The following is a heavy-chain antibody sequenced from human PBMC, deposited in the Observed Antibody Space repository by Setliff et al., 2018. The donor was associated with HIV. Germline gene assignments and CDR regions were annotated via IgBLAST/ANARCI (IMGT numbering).Heavy chain of an antibody. CDR2: IHYSGST. CDR1: GGSIRSH. CDR3: ARVDRVESAFDI. J-gene: IGHJ3*02. V-gene: IGHV4-59*11. Sequence: SETLSLTCSVSGGSIRSHWSWIRQPPGKGLEWVGYIHYSGSTKYNSSLKRRVTMSIDTSKNQFSLKLSSATAADTAIYYCARVDRVESAFDIWGQGAVVTVSS. D-gene: IGHD2-15*01.